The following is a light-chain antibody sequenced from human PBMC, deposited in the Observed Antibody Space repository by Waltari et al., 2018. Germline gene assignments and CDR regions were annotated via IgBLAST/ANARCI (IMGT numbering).Light chain of an antibody. CDR3: CSYAGTYINYV. Sequence: QSALTQPRSVSGSPGQSVTISCTGTSSDVGDYDFVSWYQHHPDKAPKLIIYDVNKRPSGVPDRFSGSQSDNTASLTISGLQAEDEADSYCCSYAGTYINYVFGSGTTVTVL. V-gene: IGLV2-11*01. CDR1: SSDVGDYDF. J-gene: IGLJ1*01. CDR2: DVN.